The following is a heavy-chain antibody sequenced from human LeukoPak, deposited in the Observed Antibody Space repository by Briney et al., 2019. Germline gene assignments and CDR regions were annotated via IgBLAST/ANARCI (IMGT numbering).Heavy chain of an antibody. V-gene: IGHV3-7*01. D-gene: IGHD3-3*02. CDR2: IKQDGREK. CDR3: ARDLFSVSPY. J-gene: IGHJ4*02. CDR1: GFTFSSYW. Sequence: GGSLRLSCAASGFTFSSYWMSWLRPAPGKGLEWVANIKQDGREKNYVDSVKGRFTISRDNANNSLYLQMNSLRAVDTAVYYCARDLFSVSPYWGQGTPVTVSS.